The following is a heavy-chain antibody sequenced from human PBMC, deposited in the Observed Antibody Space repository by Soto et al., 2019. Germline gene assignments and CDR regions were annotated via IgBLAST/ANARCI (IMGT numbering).Heavy chain of an antibody. D-gene: IGHD3-16*01. J-gene: IGHJ4*02. CDR1: GFTFSSYA. V-gene: IGHV3-33*01. CDR2: IWSDGSKQ. Sequence: QVELVESGGGVVQPGRSLSLSCAASGFTFSSYARHWVRQAPGKGLEWVALIWSDGSKQHYAASVKGRFTISRDNSKNTLYLQMNSLRVADTAVYYCAGLAYYFDRWGQGSLVSVSS. CDR3: AGLAYYFDR.